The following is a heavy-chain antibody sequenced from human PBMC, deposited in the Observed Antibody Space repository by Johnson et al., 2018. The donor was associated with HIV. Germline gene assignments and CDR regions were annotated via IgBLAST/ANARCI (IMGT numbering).Heavy chain of an antibody. CDR2: ISFDGNNK. Sequence: HVQLVESGGGLVQPAGSLSLSCAASGFTFSDYEMNWVRQAPGKGLEWVAVISFDGNNKYYGDSVKGRFTISRDNSKNTLYLQMNSLRVEDTAVYYCARDGSLGGGLHDAFDIWGPGTMVTVSS. CDR3: ARDGSLGGGLHDAFDI. CDR1: GFTFSDYE. V-gene: IGHV3-30*03. J-gene: IGHJ3*02. D-gene: IGHD3-16*01.